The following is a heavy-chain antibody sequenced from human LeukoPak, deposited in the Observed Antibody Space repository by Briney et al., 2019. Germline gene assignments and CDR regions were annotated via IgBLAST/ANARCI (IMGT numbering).Heavy chain of an antibody. J-gene: IGHJ1*01. CDR2: IYHSGST. Sequence: ETLSLTCAVSGCSISRYNWGSLVRQPPGKGLEWIGEIYHSGSTNYNPSLQSRVTISVDKSNNHFSLRLTSVTAADTAVYYCATNGWYCLDHWGQGALVTVSS. V-gene: IGHV4-4*02. CDR3: ATNGWYCLDH. CDR1: GCSISRYNW. D-gene: IGHD6-19*01.